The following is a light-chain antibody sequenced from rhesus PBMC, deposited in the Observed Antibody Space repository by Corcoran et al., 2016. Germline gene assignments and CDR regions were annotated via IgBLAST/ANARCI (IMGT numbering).Light chain of an antibody. CDR2: KAS. CDR3: QQYSSRPPT. Sequence: DIQMTQSPSSLSASVGDTVTITCRASQGISSWLAWYPQKPGKAPKLLIYKASSLQSGVPSRLSGSGSGTDVTLTIGSLQSEDFATYYCQQYSSRPPTFGQGTKVEIK. J-gene: IGKJ1*01. V-gene: IGKV1-22*01. CDR1: QGISSW.